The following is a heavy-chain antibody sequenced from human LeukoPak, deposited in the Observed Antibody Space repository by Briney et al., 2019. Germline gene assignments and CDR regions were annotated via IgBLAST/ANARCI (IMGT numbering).Heavy chain of an antibody. V-gene: IGHV3-49*04. CDR3: ARGRTVTGAKYYFDY. Sequence: GGSLRLSCLASGSTFADYGLGWVRQAPGMGLEWVAFTRSKLYGGAPEYDASVRGRFSVSREDSTSIAYLQMNSLKTEDTAVYYCARGRTVTGAKYYFDYWSQGTLVTASS. CDR1: GSTFADYG. CDR2: TRSKLYGGAP. D-gene: IGHD3/OR15-3a*01. J-gene: IGHJ4*02.